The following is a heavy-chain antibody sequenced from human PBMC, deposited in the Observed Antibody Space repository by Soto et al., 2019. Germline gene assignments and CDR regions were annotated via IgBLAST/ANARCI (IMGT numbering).Heavy chain of an antibody. Sequence: GGSLRLSCAASGFTFSSYAMSWVRQAPGKGLEWVSAISGSGGSTYYADSVKGRFTISRDNSKNTLSLQMNSLRAEDTAVYYCAKERIDSYSRSSGYYFYYYMDVWGKGTTVIVSS. J-gene: IGHJ6*03. CDR1: GFTFSSYA. V-gene: IGHV3-23*01. CDR2: ISGSGGST. D-gene: IGHD6-6*01. CDR3: AKERIDSYSRSSGYYFYYYMDV.